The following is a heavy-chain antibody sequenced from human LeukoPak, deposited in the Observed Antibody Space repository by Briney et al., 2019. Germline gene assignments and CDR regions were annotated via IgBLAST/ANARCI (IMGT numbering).Heavy chain of an antibody. V-gene: IGHV1-69*05. D-gene: IGHD6-19*01. CDR2: IIPIFGTA. J-gene: IGHJ6*03. CDR1: GGTFSIYA. Sequence: SVKVSCKPSGGTFSIYAISGVRQAPGQGLEWMGGIIPIFGTANYAQKFQGRDTITTDESTSTAYMELSSLRSEDTAVYYCARGGWSPDYYYYYYMEVWGKGTTVTVSS. CDR3: ARGGWSPDYYYYYYMEV.